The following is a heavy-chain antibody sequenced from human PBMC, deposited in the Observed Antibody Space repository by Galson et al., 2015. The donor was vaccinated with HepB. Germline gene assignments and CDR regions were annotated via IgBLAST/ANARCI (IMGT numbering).Heavy chain of an antibody. D-gene: IGHD2-21*01. J-gene: IGHJ3*02. CDR3: AREAYNRGDLDDAFDI. CDR2: INPNSGGT. CDR1: GYTFTGYY. V-gene: IGHV1-2*05. Sequence: SVKVSCKASGYTFTGYYIHWVRQAPGQGLEWMGRINPNSGGTNYTQKFQGRVTMTRDTSINTAYMELKRLTSDDMVVYYCAREAYNRGDLDDAFDIWGQGTMVTVSS.